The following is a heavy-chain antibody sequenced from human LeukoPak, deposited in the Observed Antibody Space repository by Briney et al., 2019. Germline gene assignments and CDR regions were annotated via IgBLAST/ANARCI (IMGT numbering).Heavy chain of an antibody. J-gene: IGHJ5*02. V-gene: IGHV3-30*02. CDR3: AKDPGSSWYAGHWFDP. CDR1: GFTFSSYG. D-gene: IGHD6-13*01. CDR2: IRYDGSNK. Sequence: GGSLRLSCAASGFTFSSYGMRWVRQAPGKGLEWVAFIRYDGSNKYYADSVKGRFTISRDNSKNTLYLQMNSLRTEDTAVYYCAKDPGSSWYAGHWFDPWGQGTLVTVSS.